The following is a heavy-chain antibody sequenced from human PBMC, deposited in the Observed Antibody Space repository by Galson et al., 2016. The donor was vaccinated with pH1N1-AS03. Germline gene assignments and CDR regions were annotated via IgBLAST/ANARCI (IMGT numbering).Heavy chain of an antibody. Sequence: SLRLSCAASGFTFRNYNLNWVRQAPGKGLEWISYITGGSDTISYADSVRGRFTISRDNAKNSVFLQMNSLRPDDTAVYYCARGYCTGGSCYGQFDHWGQGTLVTVSS. V-gene: IGHV3-48*01. D-gene: IGHD2-15*01. CDR2: ITGGSDTI. CDR1: GFTFRNYN. CDR3: ARGYCTGGSCYGQFDH. J-gene: IGHJ4*02.